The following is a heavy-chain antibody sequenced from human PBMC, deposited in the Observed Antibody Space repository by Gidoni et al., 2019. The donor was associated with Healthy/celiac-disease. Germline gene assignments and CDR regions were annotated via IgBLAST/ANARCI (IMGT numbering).Heavy chain of an antibody. J-gene: IGHJ4*02. CDR2: IWYDGSNK. CDR1: GFTFSRYG. D-gene: IGHD2-15*01. CDR3: ASDAYCSGGSCYSVGFDY. Sequence: QVQLVESGGGVVQPGRSLRLSCASSGFTFSRYGRHWVRQAPGKGLEWVAVIWYDGSNKYYADSVKGRFTISRDNSKNTLYLQMNSLRAEDTAVYYCASDAYCSGGSCYSVGFDYWGQGTLVTVSS. V-gene: IGHV3-33*01.